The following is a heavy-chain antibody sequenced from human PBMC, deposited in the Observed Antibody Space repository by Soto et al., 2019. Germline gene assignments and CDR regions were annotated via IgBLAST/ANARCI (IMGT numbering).Heavy chain of an antibody. V-gene: IGHV1-2*04. CDR2: INPNSGGT. CDR3: ARDGCSSTSCYYYYGMDV. Sequence: ASVKVSCKASGYTFTGYYMHWVRQAPGQGLEWMGWINPNSGGTNYAQKFQGWVTMTRDTSISTAYMELSRLRSDDTAVYYCARDGCSSTSCYYYYGMDVWGQGTKVTVSS. D-gene: IGHD2-2*01. CDR1: GYTFTGYY. J-gene: IGHJ6*02.